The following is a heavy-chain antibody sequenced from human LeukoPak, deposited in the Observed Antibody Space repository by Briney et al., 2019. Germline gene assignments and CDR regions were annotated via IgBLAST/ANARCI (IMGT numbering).Heavy chain of an antibody. CDR2: MNPNSGNT. D-gene: IGHD6-19*01. CDR1: GYSFTSYD. CDR3: ARRLGDSSGADY. Sequence: ASMKVSCKASGYSFTSYDINWVRQATGQGLEWMGWMNPNSGNTGYAQKFQGRVTMTRNTSISTAYMELSSLRSEDTAVYYCARRLGDSSGADYWGQGTLVTVSS. J-gene: IGHJ4*02. V-gene: IGHV1-8*01.